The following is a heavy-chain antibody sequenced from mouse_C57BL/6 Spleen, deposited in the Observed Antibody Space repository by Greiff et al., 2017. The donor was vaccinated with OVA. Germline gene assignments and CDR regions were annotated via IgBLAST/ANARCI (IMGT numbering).Heavy chain of an antibody. J-gene: IGHJ3*01. D-gene: IGHD2-4*01. CDR2: INPNNGGT. CDR3: ARRGYDYPAWFAY. V-gene: IGHV1-26*01. Sequence: EVKLQQSGPELVKPGASVKISCKASGYTFTDYYMNWVKQSHGKSLEWIGDINPNNGGTSYNQKFKGKATLTVDKSSSTAYMELRSLTSEDSAVYYCARRGYDYPAWFAYWGQGTLVTVSA. CDR1: GYTFTDYY.